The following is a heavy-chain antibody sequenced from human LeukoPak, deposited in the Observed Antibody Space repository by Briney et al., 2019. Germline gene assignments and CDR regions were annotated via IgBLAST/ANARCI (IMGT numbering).Heavy chain of an antibody. D-gene: IGHD5-12*01. CDR3: ARDTLGEGDDSDYAVYYFDY. CDR2: IKQDGNEK. Sequence: GGSLRLSCAASGFTLSNYAMNWVRQAPGKGLEWVANIKQDGNEKYYVDSVKGRFTISRDNAKNSLYLQMNSLRGEDTAVYYCARDTLGEGDDSDYAVYYFDYWGQGTLVTVSS. V-gene: IGHV3-7*01. J-gene: IGHJ4*02. CDR1: GFTLSNYA.